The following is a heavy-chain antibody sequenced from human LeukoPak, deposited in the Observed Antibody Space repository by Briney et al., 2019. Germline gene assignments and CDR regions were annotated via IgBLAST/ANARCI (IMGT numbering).Heavy chain of an antibody. V-gene: IGHV4-59*01. CDR3: ARGVVAAPQTFDY. CDR2: IYYCGST. D-gene: IGHD2-15*01. J-gene: IGHJ4*02. CDR1: GGPMSSYY. Sequence: SETLSLTCTVCGGPMSSYYWSWIRQPRGKGGEWIGYIYYCGSTNYNPPLKRRVTLSVDPSKNQFALKPSSVTAADTAVYYCARGVVAAPQTFDYWGQGTLVTVSS.